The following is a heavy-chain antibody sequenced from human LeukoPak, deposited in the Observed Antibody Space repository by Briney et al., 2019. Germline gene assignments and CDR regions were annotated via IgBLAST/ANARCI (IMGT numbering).Heavy chain of an antibody. V-gene: IGHV3-23*01. Sequence: GGALRLSCLASRFTFSSYAMSGVREAGSRGLAGVSSLRGNGNTFYADSVKGRFTISRDDSRNTVYLQMNRLRVEDTAVYYCAKSSWVSNADSVLWGRG. CDR2: LRGNGNT. J-gene: IGHJ4*02. D-gene: IGHD1-1*01. CDR3: AKSSWVSNADSVL. CDR1: RFTFSSYA.